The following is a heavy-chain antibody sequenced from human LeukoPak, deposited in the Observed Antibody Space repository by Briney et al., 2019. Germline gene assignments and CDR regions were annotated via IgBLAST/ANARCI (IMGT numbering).Heavy chain of an antibody. CDR3: ARQFGGYNLYYFDY. Sequence: SETLSLTCTVSGGSISSASYYWGWIRQPPGKGPEWIGSIYYSGSTYYNPSLKSRVTISVNMSKNQFSLKLSSVTAADTAVYYCARQFGGYNLYYFDYWGQGTLVTVSS. CDR1: GGSISSASYY. CDR2: IYYSGST. D-gene: IGHD5-24*01. J-gene: IGHJ4*02. V-gene: IGHV4-39*01.